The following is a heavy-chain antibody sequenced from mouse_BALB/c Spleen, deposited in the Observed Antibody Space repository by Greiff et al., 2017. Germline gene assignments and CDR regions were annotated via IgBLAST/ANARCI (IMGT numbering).Heavy chain of an antibody. CDR1: EYEFPSHD. Sequence: DVMLVESGGGLVQPGESLKLSCESNEYEFPSHDMSWVRKTPEKRLELVAAINSDGGSTYYPDTMERRFIISRDNTKKTLYLRMSSLRSEDTALYYCARRGNYKAWFAYWGQGTLVTVSA. J-gene: IGHJ3*01. CDR2: INSDGGST. V-gene: IGHV5-2*03. D-gene: IGHD2-1*01. CDR3: ARRGNYKAWFAY.